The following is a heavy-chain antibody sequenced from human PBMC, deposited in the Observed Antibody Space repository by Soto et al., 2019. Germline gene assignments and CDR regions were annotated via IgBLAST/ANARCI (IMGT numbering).Heavy chain of an antibody. CDR2: IIPIFGTA. CDR3: ARDRTTYYYDSSGYTFDY. J-gene: IGHJ4*02. V-gene: IGHV1-69*13. CDR1: GGTFSSYA. D-gene: IGHD3-22*01. Sequence: ASVKVSCKASGGTFSSYAISWVRQAPGQGLEWMGGIIPIFGTANYAQKFQGRVTITADESTSTAYMELSSLRSEDTAVYYCARDRTTYYYDSSGYTFDYWGQGTLVTVS.